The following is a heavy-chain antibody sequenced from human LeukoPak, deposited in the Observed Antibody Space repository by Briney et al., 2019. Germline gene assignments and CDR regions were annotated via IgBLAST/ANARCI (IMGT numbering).Heavy chain of an antibody. Sequence: GGSLRLSCAASGFTFNSYAFNWVRQAPGKGLEWVSAISGSGGSTYYADSVKGRFTISRDNSKNTLYLQMNSLRAEDTAVYYCAKRGRGKVGADDFWGQGTLVTVSS. CDR3: AKRGRGKVGADDF. D-gene: IGHD1-26*01. V-gene: IGHV3-23*01. CDR2: ISGSGGST. CDR1: GFTFNSYA. J-gene: IGHJ4*02.